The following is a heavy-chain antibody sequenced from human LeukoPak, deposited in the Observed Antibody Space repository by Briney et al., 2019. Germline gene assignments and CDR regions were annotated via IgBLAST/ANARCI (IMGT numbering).Heavy chain of an antibody. CDR3: ARVSIPLFGMVTAHFDS. J-gene: IGHJ4*02. CDR2: INLSGST. D-gene: IGHD3-3*01. V-gene: IGHV4-34*01. Sequence: SETLSLTCGVSGGSFSGSYWGWIRQPPGKGLEWIGEINLSGSTNYNSSLTSRVTISLDTSKNQFSLNLRSVTTADTAVYYCARVSIPLFGMVTAHFDSWGQGTLVAVSS. CDR1: GGSFSGSY.